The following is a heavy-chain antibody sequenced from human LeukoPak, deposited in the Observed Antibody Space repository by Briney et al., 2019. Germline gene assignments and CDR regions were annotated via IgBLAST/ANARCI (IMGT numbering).Heavy chain of an antibody. D-gene: IGHD7-27*01. Sequence: GGTLRLSCAASGFIFSHYGMNWVRQAPGKGLEWVSGITSRSTTYYADSVKGRFTISRDNSKNMVWLQINSPTAEDTATYYCAKDGNWARFENWGQGTLVTVSS. CDR1: GFIFSHYG. CDR3: AKDGNWARFEN. J-gene: IGHJ4*02. CDR2: ITSRSTT. V-gene: IGHV3-23*01.